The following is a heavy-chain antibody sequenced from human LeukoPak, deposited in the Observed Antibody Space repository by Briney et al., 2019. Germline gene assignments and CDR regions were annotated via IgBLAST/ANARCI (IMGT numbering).Heavy chain of an antibody. J-gene: IGHJ6*02. CDR2: ISSSSSYI. CDR3: ARGRRDYYGMDV. V-gene: IGHV3-21*01. Sequence: GGSLRLSCAASGFTFSSYSMNWVRQAPGKGLEWVSSISSSSSYIYYADSVKGRFTISRDNAKNSLYLQMNSLRAEDTAVYYCARGRRDYYGMDVWGQGTTVTVSS. CDR1: GFTFSSYS.